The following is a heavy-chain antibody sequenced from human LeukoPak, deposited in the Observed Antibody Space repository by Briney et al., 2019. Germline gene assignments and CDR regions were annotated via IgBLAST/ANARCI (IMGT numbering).Heavy chain of an antibody. CDR2: IRGGGDT. CDR3: SGHGSNSY. J-gene: IGHJ4*02. V-gene: IGHV3-23*01. D-gene: IGHD6-13*01. Sequence: GGSLRLSCVASGFTFSIYSLNWVRQAPGKGLEWVSDIRGGGDTYYAESVKGRFTISRDNSKSTLYLQMNSLRAEDTALYYASGHGSNSYWGQGTLVTVSS. CDR1: GFTFSIYS.